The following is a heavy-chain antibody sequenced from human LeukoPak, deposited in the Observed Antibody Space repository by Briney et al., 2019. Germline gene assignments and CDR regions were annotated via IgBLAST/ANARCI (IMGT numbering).Heavy chain of an antibody. CDR3: AKDKACSSTTCPRGGIDP. D-gene: IGHD2-2*01. CDR2: ISYDGSNK. J-gene: IGHJ5*02. CDR1: GFTFSSYA. Sequence: PGGSLRLSCAASGFTFSSYAMHWVHQAPGKGLEWVAVISYDGSNKYYADSVKGRFTISRDNSKNTLYLQMNSLRAEDTAVYYCAKDKACSSTTCPRGGIDPWGQGTLVTVSS. V-gene: IGHV3-30-3*01.